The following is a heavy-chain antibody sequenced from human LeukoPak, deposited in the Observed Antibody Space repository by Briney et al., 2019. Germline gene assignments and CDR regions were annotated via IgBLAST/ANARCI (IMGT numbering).Heavy chain of an antibody. D-gene: IGHD5-18*01. J-gene: IGHJ6*03. Sequence: SETLSLTCSVSGVSISSHSWSWVRQPPGEGLESIGYISNTGATHYNPSLRSRVSISVDTSRNEVSLRLTSVTAADTAVYYCARGSDSYGYPYYYYYYMDAWGEGTTVAVSS. CDR2: ISNTGAT. V-gene: IGHV4-59*11. CDR3: ARGSDSYGYPYYYYYYMDA. CDR1: GVSISSHS.